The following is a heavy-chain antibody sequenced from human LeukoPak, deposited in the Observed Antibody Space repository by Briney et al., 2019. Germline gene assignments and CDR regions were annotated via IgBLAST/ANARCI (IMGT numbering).Heavy chain of an antibody. CDR3: ARAHTNWFDP. V-gene: IGHV3-30*14. J-gene: IGHJ5*02. Sequence: GGSLRLSCAASGFTFSSYAMHWVRQAPGKGLEWVAFIRYDGSNKYYADSVKGRFTISRDNSKNTLYLQMNSLRAEDTAVYYCARAHTNWFDPWGQGTLVTVSS. D-gene: IGHD1-26*01. CDR2: IRYDGSNK. CDR1: GFTFSSYA.